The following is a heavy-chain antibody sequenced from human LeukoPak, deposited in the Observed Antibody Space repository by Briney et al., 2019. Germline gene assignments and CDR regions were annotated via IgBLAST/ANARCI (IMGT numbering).Heavy chain of an antibody. V-gene: IGHV3-30*02. CDR3: AKVPLSSSGWDREYYFDY. Sequence: GGSLRLSCTASGFTFGDYAMSWFRQAPGKGPEWVAFIRSDSSNQYYADSVKSRFTISRDNSKNTLYLQMNSLRAEDTAVYYCAKVPLSSSGWDREYYFDYWGQGTLVTVSS. D-gene: IGHD6-19*01. CDR1: GFTFGDYA. J-gene: IGHJ4*02. CDR2: IRSDSSNQ.